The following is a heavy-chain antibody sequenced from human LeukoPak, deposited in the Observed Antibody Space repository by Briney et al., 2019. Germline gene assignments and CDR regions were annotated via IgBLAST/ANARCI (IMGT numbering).Heavy chain of an antibody. CDR3: AKSVRPAAIGCGLDV. Sequence: GGSLRLSCAASGFTFSSYGMHWVRQAPGKGLEWVAVISYDGSNKYYADSVKGRFTISRDNSKNTLYLQMNSLRAEDTAVYYCAKSVRPAAIGCGLDVWGQGTTITVSS. D-gene: IGHD2-2*01. CDR1: GFTFSSYG. J-gene: IGHJ6*02. V-gene: IGHV3-30*18. CDR2: ISYDGSNK.